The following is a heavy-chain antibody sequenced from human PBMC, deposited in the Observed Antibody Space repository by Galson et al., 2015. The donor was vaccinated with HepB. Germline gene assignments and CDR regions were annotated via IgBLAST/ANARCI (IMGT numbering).Heavy chain of an antibody. CDR1: GYTFTSYA. D-gene: IGHD6-19*01. Sequence: SVKVSCKASGYTFTSYAMHWVRQAPGQRLEWMGWINAGNGNTKYSQKFQGRVTITRDTSASTAYMELSSLRSEDTAVYYCAREVDSSGWLVAFDIWGQGTMVTVSS. V-gene: IGHV1-3*01. CDR2: INAGNGNT. CDR3: AREVDSSGWLVAFDI. J-gene: IGHJ3*02.